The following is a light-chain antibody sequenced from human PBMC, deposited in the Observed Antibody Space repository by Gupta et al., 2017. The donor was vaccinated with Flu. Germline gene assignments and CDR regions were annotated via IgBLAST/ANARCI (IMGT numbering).Light chain of an antibody. Sequence: PFSQTASVAGRVSISVLSRQSNRSYLYWYQQKTGKAPNLLIFAASRVQTGVPSRFSGSGAGAXFSRTIXSLQPEDVAGYYCQQGHSTPCTFGXGTKVEIK. CDR2: AAS. J-gene: IGKJ2*02. CDR1: QSNRSY. CDR3: QQGHSTPCT. V-gene: IGKV1-39*01.